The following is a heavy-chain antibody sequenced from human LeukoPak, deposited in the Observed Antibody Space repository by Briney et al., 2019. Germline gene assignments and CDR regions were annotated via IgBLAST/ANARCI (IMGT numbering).Heavy chain of an antibody. CDR2: TYYRSKWYN. D-gene: IGHD6-19*01. CDR3: ARDSTPGYSSGWDAFDI. CDR1: GDSVSSNSAA. Sequence: SQTLSLTCAISGDSVSSNSAAWNWIRQSPSRGLEWLGRTYYRSKWYNDYAVSVKSRITINPDTSKNQFSLQLNSVTPEDTAVYYCARDSTPGYSSGWDAFDIWGQGTMVTVSS. V-gene: IGHV6-1*01. J-gene: IGHJ3*02.